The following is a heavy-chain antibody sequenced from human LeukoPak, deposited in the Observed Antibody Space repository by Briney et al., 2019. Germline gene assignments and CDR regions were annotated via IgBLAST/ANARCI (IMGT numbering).Heavy chain of an antibody. CDR3: AKVDGYNSGWYDY. D-gene: IGHD6-19*01. Sequence: GGSLRLSCAASGFTFDDYGMHWVRQPPGKGLEWVSGISWNSGNIGYADSVKGRFTISRDSAKNSLYLQMDSLRAEDTAFYYCAKVDGYNSGWYDYWGQGTLVTVSS. CDR1: GFTFDDYG. J-gene: IGHJ4*02. V-gene: IGHV3-9*01. CDR2: ISWNSGNI.